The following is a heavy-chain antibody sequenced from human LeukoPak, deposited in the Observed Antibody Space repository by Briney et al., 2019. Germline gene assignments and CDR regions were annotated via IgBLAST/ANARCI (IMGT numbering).Heavy chain of an antibody. CDR1: GGSISSSSYY. CDR2: IHSSGTT. J-gene: IGHJ5*02. D-gene: IGHD5-12*01. CDR3: ARDLGYSGFDWAP. Sequence: PSETLSLTCTVSGGSISSSSYYWGWIRQPPGKRLEWIGSIHSSGTTYYNPTLKSRVTLSVDASKNQFSLNLTSVTAADAAVYYCARDLGYSGFDWAPWGQGTLVTVSS. V-gene: IGHV4-39*07.